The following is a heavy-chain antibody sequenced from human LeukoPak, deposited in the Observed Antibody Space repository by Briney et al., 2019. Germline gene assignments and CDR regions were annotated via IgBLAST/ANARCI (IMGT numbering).Heavy chain of an antibody. V-gene: IGHV3-66*02. CDR2: IYSGGST. Sequence: GGSLRLSCAASGFTVSSNYMSWVRQAPRKGLEWVSVIYSGGSTYYADSVKGRFTISRDNSKNTLYLQMNSLRAEDTAVYYCANINWNYVFDYWGQGTLVTVSS. CDR1: GFTVSSNY. D-gene: IGHD1-7*01. J-gene: IGHJ4*02. CDR3: ANINWNYVFDY.